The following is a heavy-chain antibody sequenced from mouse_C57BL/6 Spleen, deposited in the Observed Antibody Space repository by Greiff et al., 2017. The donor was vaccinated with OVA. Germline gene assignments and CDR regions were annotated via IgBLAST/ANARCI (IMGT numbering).Heavy chain of an antibody. CDR1: GYTFTSYG. CDR3: ARYDYDGTAYYFDY. V-gene: IGHV1-81*01. D-gene: IGHD2-4*01. CDR2: IYPRSGNT. Sequence: SGAELARPGASVKLSCKASGYTFTSYGISWVKQRTGQGLEWIGEIYPRSGNTYYNEKFKGKATLTADKSSSTAYMELRSLTSEDSAVYFCARYDYDGTAYYFDYWGQGTTLTVAS. J-gene: IGHJ2*01.